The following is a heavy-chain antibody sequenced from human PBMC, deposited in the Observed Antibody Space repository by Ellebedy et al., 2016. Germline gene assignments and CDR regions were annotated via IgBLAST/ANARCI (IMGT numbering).Heavy chain of an antibody. CDR1: GGPIYNYY. V-gene: IGHV4-59*01. D-gene: IGHD1-26*01. CDR2: IYYSGST. J-gene: IGHJ4*02. CDR3: ARGGGTFDY. Sequence: SETLSLTXTVSGGPIYNYYWSWIRQRAEKGLEWIGFIYYSGSTNYNPSLKSRVSISVDTSKNQFSLKLNSVTAADTAMYYCARGGGTFDYWGQGTPVTVSS.